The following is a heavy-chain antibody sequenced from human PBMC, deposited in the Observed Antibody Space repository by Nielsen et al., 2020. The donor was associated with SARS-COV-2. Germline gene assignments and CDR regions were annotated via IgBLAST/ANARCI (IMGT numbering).Heavy chain of an antibody. V-gene: IGHV3-33*01. Sequence: SLKISCAASGFTFSSYGMHWVRQAPGKGLEWVAVIWYDGSNKYYADSVKGRFTISRDNSKNTLYLQMNSLRAEDTAVYYCLPDYYDSSGYYGNFDYWGQGTLVTVSS. CDR2: IWYDGSNK. CDR1: GFTFSSYG. D-gene: IGHD3-22*01. J-gene: IGHJ4*02. CDR3: LPDYYDSSGYYGNFDY.